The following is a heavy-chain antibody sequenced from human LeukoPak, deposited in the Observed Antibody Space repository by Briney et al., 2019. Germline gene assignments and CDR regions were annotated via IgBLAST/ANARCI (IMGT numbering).Heavy chain of an antibody. V-gene: IGHV1-8*01. CDR3: ARGEASSGYFNY. CDR1: GYTFTSYD. Sequence: ASVKVSCKASGYTFTSYDINWVRQAPGQGLEWMGWMNPNSGNTGYAQKFQGRVTMTRNTSISTAYMELSSLRSEDTAVYYCARGEASSGYFNYWGQGTLVTVSS. CDR2: MNPNSGNT. J-gene: IGHJ4*02. D-gene: IGHD3-22*01.